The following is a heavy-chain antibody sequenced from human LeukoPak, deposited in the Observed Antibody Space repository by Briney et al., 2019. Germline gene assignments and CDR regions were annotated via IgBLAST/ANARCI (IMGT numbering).Heavy chain of an antibody. D-gene: IGHD4-17*01. V-gene: IGHV3-21*01. CDR1: GFTFSRYN. Sequence: GGSLRLSCAASGFTFSRYNMYWVRQAPGKGLEWVSSITSTGSYMYYADSVKGRFTISRDNAKNSLYLQMNSLRAEDTAVYYCARESAAVTRNFDYWGQGTLVTVSS. J-gene: IGHJ4*02. CDR3: ARESAAVTRNFDY. CDR2: ITSTGSYM.